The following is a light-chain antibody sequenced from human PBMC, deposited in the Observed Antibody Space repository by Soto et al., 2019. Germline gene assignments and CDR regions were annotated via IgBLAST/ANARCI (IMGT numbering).Light chain of an antibody. Sequence: DIEMTHSPASLSATVGDRVTITCRASQSISTWLAWYQQKPWKAPNLLIYDASSLEVGVPSRFSGSGSRKEFNLKISSLQPDDYGTYDCQQYYDFRPFCRGAKVNIX. V-gene: IGKV1-5*01. J-gene: IGKJ4*02. CDR2: DAS. CDR1: QSISTW. CDR3: QQYYDFRP.